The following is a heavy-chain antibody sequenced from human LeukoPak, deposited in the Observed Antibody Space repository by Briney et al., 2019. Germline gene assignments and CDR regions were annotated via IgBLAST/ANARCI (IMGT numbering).Heavy chain of an antibody. J-gene: IGHJ2*01. Sequence: GGSLRLSCAASGFSVGSNYMNWVRQAPGKGLEWVSILYSGDSTYYADSVKGRFIVSRDNSKNTLFLQMNALRVENTAVYYCARVGDHYHWYLDVWGRGTLVTVSS. CDR2: LYSGDST. CDR3: ARVGDHYHWYLDV. CDR1: GFSVGSNY. D-gene: IGHD3-10*01. V-gene: IGHV3-53*01.